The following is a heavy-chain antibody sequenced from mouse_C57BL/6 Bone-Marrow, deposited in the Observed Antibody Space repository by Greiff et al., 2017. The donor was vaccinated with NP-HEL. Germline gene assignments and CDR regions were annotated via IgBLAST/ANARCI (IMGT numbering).Heavy chain of an antibody. V-gene: IGHV1-9*01. J-gene: IGHJ3*01. CDR1: GYTFTGYW. Sequence: VQGVESGAELMKPGASVKLSCKATGYTFTGYWIEWVKQRPGHGLEWIGEILPGSGSTNYNEKFKGKATFPADTSSNTAYMQLSSLTTEDSAIYYCARDYGSPFAYWGQGTLVTVSA. CDR3: ARDYGSPFAY. D-gene: IGHD1-1*01. CDR2: ILPGSGST.